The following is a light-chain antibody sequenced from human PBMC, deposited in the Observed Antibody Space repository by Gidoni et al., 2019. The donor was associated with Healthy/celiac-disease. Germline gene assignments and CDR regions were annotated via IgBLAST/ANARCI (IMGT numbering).Light chain of an antibody. J-gene: IGKJ4*01. CDR3: QQRSNWPT. CDR1: QSVSSY. Sequence: EIVLTQSPATLSLSPVERATLSCRASQSVSSYLAWYQQKPGQAHRLLIYDASNRATGIPARFSGSGSGTDFTLTISSLEPEDFAVYYCQQRSNWPTFGGGTKVEIK. CDR2: DAS. V-gene: IGKV3-11*01.